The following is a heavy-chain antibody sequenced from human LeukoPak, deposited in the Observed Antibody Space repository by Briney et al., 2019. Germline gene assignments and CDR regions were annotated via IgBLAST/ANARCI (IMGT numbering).Heavy chain of an antibody. CDR3: ARDHGSYSSSWYGRLGYYYYGMDV. CDR1: GGSISSYY. V-gene: IGHV4-4*07. J-gene: IGHJ6*02. CDR2: VYTSGST. D-gene: IGHD6-13*01. Sequence: PSETLSLTCTVSGGSISSYYWSWIRQAAGKGLEWIGRVYTSGSTNYNPSLKSRVTISVDTSKNQFSLKLSSVTAADTAVYYCARDHGSYSSSWYGRLGYYYYGMDVWGQGTTVTVSS.